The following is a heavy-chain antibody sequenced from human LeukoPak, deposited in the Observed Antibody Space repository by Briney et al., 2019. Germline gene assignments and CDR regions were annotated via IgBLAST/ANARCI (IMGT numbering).Heavy chain of an antibody. V-gene: IGHV4-31*03. CDR1: GGSISSGGYY. CDR2: INHSGST. CDR3: ARRGDIVVVPAAIRRWFDP. D-gene: IGHD2-2*01. Sequence: PSETLSLTCTVSGGSISSGGYYWSWIRQHPGKGLEWIGEINHSGSTNYNPSLKSRVTISVDTSKNQFSPKLSSVTAADTAVYYCARRGDIVVVPAAIRRWFDPWGQGTLVTVSS. J-gene: IGHJ5*02.